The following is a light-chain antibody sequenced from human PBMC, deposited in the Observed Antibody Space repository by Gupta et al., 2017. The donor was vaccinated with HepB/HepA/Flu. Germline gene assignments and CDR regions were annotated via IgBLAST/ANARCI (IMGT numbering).Light chain of an antibody. Sequence: DIQMTQSPTTLSASVGDRVTITCRASQCISGWLAWYQHKPGKAPKLLIYWTSSLESGVPSRFSGSGSGTEFTLTISSLQPDDFATYYCQQYKSYPLTFGGGTKMEIK. CDR3: QQYKSYPLT. CDR2: WTS. V-gene: IGKV1-5*03. J-gene: IGKJ4*01. CDR1: QCISGW.